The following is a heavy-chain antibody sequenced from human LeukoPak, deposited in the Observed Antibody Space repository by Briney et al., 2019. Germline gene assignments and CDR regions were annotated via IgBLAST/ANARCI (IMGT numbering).Heavy chain of an antibody. J-gene: IGHJ4*02. CDR2: ISSSSSYI. D-gene: IGHD6-19*01. Sequence: GGSLRLSCAASGFTFSSYSMNWVRQAPGKGLEWVSSISSSSSYIYYADSVKGRFTISINNAKNSLYLQMNSLRAEDTSVYYCASRSGWYGVSEDYWGQGTLVTVSS. CDR3: ASRSGWYGVSEDY. CDR1: GFTFSSYS. V-gene: IGHV3-21*01.